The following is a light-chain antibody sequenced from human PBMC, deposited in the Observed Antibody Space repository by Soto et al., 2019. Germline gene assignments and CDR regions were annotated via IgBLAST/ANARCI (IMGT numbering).Light chain of an antibody. Sequence: EIVLTQSPGTLSLSPGERATLSCRASQSVSSSYLAWYQQKPSQAPRLLMYGASSRATGIPDRFSGSGSGTDFTLTISRLEPEDFAVYYCQQYGRSPWTFGQGTKVEIK. CDR1: QSVSSSY. V-gene: IGKV3-20*01. CDR2: GAS. CDR3: QQYGRSPWT. J-gene: IGKJ1*01.